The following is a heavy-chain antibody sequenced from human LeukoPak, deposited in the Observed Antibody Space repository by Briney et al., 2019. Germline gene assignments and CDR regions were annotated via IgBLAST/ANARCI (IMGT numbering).Heavy chain of an antibody. V-gene: IGHV4-59*01. CDR3: ARDYSSSRWYFDL. CDR1: GFTFSDYY. D-gene: IGHD6-6*01. J-gene: IGHJ2*01. Sequence: LRLSCAASGFTFSDYYMSWIRQTPGKGLEWIGYIYYSGSTNYNPSLKSRVTISVDTSKNQFSLKLSSVTAADTAVYYCARDYSSSRWYFDLWGRGTLVTVSS. CDR2: IYYSGST.